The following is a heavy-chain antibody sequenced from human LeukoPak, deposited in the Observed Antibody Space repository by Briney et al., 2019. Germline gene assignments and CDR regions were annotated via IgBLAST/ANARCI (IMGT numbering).Heavy chain of an antibody. CDR1: GFTLSSYE. CDR3: TRSSGWYGVS. J-gene: IGHJ4*02. D-gene: IGHD6-19*01. Sequence: GGSLRLSCTVSGFTLSSYEMTWFRQAPGKGLEWVSSIGYSGGDTHYADSVKGRFTISRDNSKNTLYLQLNSLRADDTAVYYCTRSSGWYGVSWGRGTLVTVSS. V-gene: IGHV3-23*01. CDR2: IGYSGGDT.